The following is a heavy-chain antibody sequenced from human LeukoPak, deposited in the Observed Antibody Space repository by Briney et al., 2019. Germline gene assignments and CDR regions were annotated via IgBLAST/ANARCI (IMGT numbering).Heavy chain of an antibody. CDR2: IKQDGSEK. CDR1: GFTFSSYW. D-gene: IGHD3-22*01. CDR3: VKDDYYDSYGYYY. V-gene: IGHV3-7*03. Sequence: GGSLRLSCAASGFTFSSYWMSWVRQAPGKGLEWVANIKQDGSEKYYVDSVKGRFNISRDNAKNSLYLQMNSLGAEDTALYYCVKDDYYDSYGYYYWGQGILVTVSS. J-gene: IGHJ4*02.